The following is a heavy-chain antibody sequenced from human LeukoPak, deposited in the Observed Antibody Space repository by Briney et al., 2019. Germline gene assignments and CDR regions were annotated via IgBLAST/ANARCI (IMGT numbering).Heavy chain of an antibody. Sequence: SETLSLTCAVYGGSFSGYYWSWIRQPPGKGLEWIGEINHSGSTYYNPSLKSRVTISVDTSKNQFSLKLSSVTAADTAVYYCARVDYYYYYMDVWGKGTTVTISS. CDR1: GGSFSGYY. CDR3: ARVDYYYYYMDV. J-gene: IGHJ6*03. CDR2: INHSGST. V-gene: IGHV4-34*01.